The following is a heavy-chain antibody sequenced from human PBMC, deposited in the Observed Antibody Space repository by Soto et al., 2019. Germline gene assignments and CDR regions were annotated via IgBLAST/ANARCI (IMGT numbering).Heavy chain of an antibody. CDR1: GYPFITYG. CDR2: IKVDSGDT. CDR3: ASSFDSGFDT. Sequence: QLQLVQSAAEVKKPGASVRVSCKAYGYPFITYGISWIRQAPEPGMERMGWIKVDSGDTNYAQKFQGRVAMTADATSDRSVVELRSLRLDDTAVYFCASSFDSGFDTWGQGTLVSGSS. J-gene: IGHJ5*02. V-gene: IGHV1-18*04. D-gene: IGHD3-10*01.